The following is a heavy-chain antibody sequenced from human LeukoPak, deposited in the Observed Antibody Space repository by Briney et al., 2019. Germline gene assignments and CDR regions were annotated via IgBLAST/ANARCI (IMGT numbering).Heavy chain of an antibody. J-gene: IGHJ4*02. Sequence: PGGSLRLSCAASGFTFSSYAMSWVRQAPGKGLVWVSRMNSDGSTTSYADSVKGRFTISRDNAKNTLYLQMNSLRAEDTAVYYCARDNWNSHWGQGTLVTVSS. CDR3: ARDNWNSH. CDR2: MNSDGSTT. D-gene: IGHD1-1*01. V-gene: IGHV3-74*01. CDR1: GFTFSSYA.